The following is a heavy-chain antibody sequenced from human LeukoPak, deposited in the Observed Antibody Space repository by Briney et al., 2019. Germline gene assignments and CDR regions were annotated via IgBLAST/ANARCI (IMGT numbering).Heavy chain of an antibody. Sequence: RGESLNISCKGSGYSFISYWIGWVRQMPGKGLEWLGITFPGDSDNTYSPSFQGQVTISADKSISTAHLQWSGLKASDTAIYYCATLYCNGGSCYSIGYWGQGTLVTVSS. CDR1: GYSFISYW. J-gene: IGHJ4*02. D-gene: IGHD2-15*01. V-gene: IGHV5-51*01. CDR3: ATLYCNGGSCYSIGY. CDR2: TFPGDSDN.